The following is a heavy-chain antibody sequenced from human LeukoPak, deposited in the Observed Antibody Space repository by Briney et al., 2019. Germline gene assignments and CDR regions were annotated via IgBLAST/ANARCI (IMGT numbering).Heavy chain of an antibody. Sequence: ASVKVSCRASGYTFTGYYMHWVRQAPGQGLEWMGWINPNSGGTNYAQKFQGRVTMTRDTSISTAYMELSRLRSDDTAVYYCARGHGGINYYYYMDVWGKGTTVTVS. V-gene: IGHV1-2*02. D-gene: IGHD1-14*01. CDR2: INPNSGGT. CDR1: GYTFTGYY. J-gene: IGHJ6*03. CDR3: ARGHGGINYYYYMDV.